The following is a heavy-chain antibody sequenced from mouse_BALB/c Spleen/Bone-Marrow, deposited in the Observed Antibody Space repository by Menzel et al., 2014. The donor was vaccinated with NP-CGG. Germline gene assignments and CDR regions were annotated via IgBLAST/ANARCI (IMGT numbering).Heavy chain of an antibody. J-gene: IGHJ2*01. CDR2: IGIGGST. V-gene: IGHV2-9*02. Sequence: VKLVESGPGLVAPSQSLSITCTVSGFSLTDYGVHWVRQPPGKGLEWLGIIGIGGSTNYNSALMSRLSIDKDNSKSQVFLKMNSLQTDDTAMYYCARASCYYGSGYDYWGQGTTLTVSS. D-gene: IGHD1-1*01. CDR3: ARASCYYGSGYDY. CDR1: GFSLTDYG.